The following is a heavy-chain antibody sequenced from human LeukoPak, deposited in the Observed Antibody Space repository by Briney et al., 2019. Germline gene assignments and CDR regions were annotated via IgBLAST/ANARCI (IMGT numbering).Heavy chain of an antibody. CDR2: ISSSSSTI. D-gene: IGHD1-1*01. V-gene: IGHV3-48*04. J-gene: IGHJ3*02. Sequence: GGSLRLSCAASGFTFSSYSMNWVRQAPGKGLEWVSYISSSSSTIYYADSVKGRFTISRDNAKNSLYLQMNSLRAEDTAVYYCARDAGTGGREAGRAFVIWGQGTMVTVSS. CDR1: GFTFSSYS. CDR3: ARDAGTGGREAGRAFVI.